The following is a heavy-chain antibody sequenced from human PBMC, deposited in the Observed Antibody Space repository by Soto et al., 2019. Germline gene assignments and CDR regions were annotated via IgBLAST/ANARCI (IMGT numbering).Heavy chain of an antibody. D-gene: IGHD6-13*01. J-gene: IGHJ6*02. CDR1: GFISNSCG. V-gene: IGHV3-30*18. CDR2: ISYDGSNK. CDR3: AKAGMGIASPSYGLDV. Sequence: PGGSLRLSCVASGFISNSCGMHWVRQAPGKGLEWVAVISYDGSNKYYKDSLKGRFTISRDNSKNTLYLQMNSVTLEDTAVYYCAKAGMGIASPSYGLDVWGQGTTVTVSS.